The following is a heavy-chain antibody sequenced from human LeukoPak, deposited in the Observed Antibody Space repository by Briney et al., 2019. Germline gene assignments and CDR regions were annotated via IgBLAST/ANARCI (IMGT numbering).Heavy chain of an antibody. D-gene: IGHD5-24*01. CDR3: ARGGRWLQFPRLFDY. CDR1: GGSFSGYY. Sequence: PSETLSLTCAVYGGSFSGYYWSWIRQPPGKGLEWIGEINHSGSTNYNPSLKSRVTISVDTSKNQFSLKLSSVTAADTAVYYCARGGRWLQFPRLFDYWGQGTLVTVSS. J-gene: IGHJ4*02. V-gene: IGHV4-34*01. CDR2: INHSGST.